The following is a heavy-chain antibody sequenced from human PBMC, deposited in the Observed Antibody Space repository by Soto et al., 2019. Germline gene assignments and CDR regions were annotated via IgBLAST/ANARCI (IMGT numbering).Heavy chain of an antibody. CDR2: IWYDGSKK. CDR3: ARGSGLAAAGEIDS. CDR1: GFTFSSYG. D-gene: IGHD6-13*01. J-gene: IGHJ4*02. Sequence: QVQLVESGGGVVQPGRSLRLSCAASGFTFSSYGMHWVRQAPGKGLEWVAVIWYDGSKKYYADSVKGRFTISRDDSKNTLYMQMNSLRAEDTAVYYCARGSGLAAAGEIDSWGQGTLVTVSS. V-gene: IGHV3-33*01.